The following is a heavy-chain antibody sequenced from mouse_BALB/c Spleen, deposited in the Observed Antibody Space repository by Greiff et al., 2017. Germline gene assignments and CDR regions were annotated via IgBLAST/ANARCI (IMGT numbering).Heavy chain of an antibody. D-gene: IGHD1-1*01. CDR2: IRLKSNNYAT. Sequence: EVKLVESGGGLVQPGGSMKLSCVASGFTFSNYWMNWVRQSPEKGLEWVAEIRLKSNNYATHYAESVKGRFTISRDDSKSSVYLQMNNLRAEDTGIYYCTNYYYGTFYAMDYWGQGTSVTVSS. V-gene: IGHV6-6*02. CDR3: TNYYYGTFYAMDY. CDR1: GFTFSNYW. J-gene: IGHJ4*01.